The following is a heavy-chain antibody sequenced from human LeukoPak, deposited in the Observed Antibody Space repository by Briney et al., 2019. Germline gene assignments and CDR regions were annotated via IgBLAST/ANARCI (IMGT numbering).Heavy chain of an antibody. CDR2: IYYSGST. D-gene: IGHD3-22*01. Sequence: SETLSLTCTVSGGSISSSSYYWGWIRQPPGKGLEWIGSIYYSGSTYYNPSLKSRVTISVDTSKNQFSLKLSSVTAADTAVYYCARDLPADGGYYYSPLAFDIWGQGTMVTVSS. CDR1: GGSISSSSYY. CDR3: ARDLPADGGYYYSPLAFDI. J-gene: IGHJ3*02. V-gene: IGHV4-39*07.